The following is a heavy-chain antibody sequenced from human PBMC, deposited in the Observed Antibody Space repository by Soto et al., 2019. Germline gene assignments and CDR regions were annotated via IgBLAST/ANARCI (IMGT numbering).Heavy chain of an antibody. J-gene: IGHJ3*02. Sequence: ASVKVSCKASGYTFTSYGISWVRQAPGQGLEWMGWISAYNGNTNYAQKIQGRVTMTTDTSTRTAYRELRSLRSDDTAVDYCARDNRLENGYCSGGSCMGDAFDIWGQGTMVTVSS. D-gene: IGHD2-15*01. CDR3: ARDNRLENGYCSGGSCMGDAFDI. V-gene: IGHV1-18*01. CDR1: GYTFTSYG. CDR2: ISAYNGNT.